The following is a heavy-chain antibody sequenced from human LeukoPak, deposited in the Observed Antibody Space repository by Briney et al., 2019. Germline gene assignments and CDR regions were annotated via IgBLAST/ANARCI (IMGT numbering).Heavy chain of an antibody. Sequence: GGSLRLSCAASGFTFSSYAMSWVRQAPGKGLEWVSAISGSGGSTYYADSVKGRFTISRDNSKNTLYLQMNSLRPEDTAVYYCASRDDFWSGYYFDIWGQGTMVTVSS. CDR1: GFTFSSYA. CDR3: ASRDDFWSGYYFDI. V-gene: IGHV3-23*01. CDR2: ISGSGGST. J-gene: IGHJ3*02. D-gene: IGHD3-3*01.